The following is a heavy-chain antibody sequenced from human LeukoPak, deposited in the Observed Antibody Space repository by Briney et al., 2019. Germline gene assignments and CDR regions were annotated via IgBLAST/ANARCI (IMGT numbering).Heavy chain of an antibody. CDR3: ARGRVVTAHAFDI. CDR1: GYTFTSYD. D-gene: IGHD2-21*02. CDR2: MNPNSGNT. Sequence: GASVKVSCKASGYTFTSYDIYWVRQAAGQGLEWMGWMNPNSGNTGYAQKFQGRVTMTRNTSISTAYMELSSLRSEDTAVYYCARGRVVTAHAFDIWGQGTMVTVSS. J-gene: IGHJ3*02. V-gene: IGHV1-8*01.